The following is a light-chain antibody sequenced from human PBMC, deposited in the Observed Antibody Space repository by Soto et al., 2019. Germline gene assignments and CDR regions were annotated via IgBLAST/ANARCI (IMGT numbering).Light chain of an antibody. V-gene: IGLV2-14*01. CDR3: SSYTSSSTLV. J-gene: IGLJ1*01. CDR2: DVS. CDR1: SSDVGGYHC. Sequence: QSALTQPASGSGSPGQSITISCTGTSSDVGGYHCVSWYQQHPGKAPKLMIYDVSNRASGVYNRFSGSQSGNTASLTISGLQAEDEAHYYCSSYTSSSTLVFGTGTKLTVL.